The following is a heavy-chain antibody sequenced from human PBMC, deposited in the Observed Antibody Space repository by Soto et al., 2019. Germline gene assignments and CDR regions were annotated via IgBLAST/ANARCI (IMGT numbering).Heavy chain of an antibody. J-gene: IGHJ6*02. CDR3: ARGADSGSYHYYYYGMDV. CDR2: IIPIFGTA. V-gene: IGHV1-69*13. CDR1: GGTFSSYA. Sequence: GASVNVSFKASGGTFSSYAISWVRQDPGQGLEWMGGIIPIFGTANYAQKFQGRVTITADESTSTAYMELSSLRSEDTAVYYCARGADSGSYHYYYYGMDVWGQGTTVTVSS. D-gene: IGHD3-10*01.